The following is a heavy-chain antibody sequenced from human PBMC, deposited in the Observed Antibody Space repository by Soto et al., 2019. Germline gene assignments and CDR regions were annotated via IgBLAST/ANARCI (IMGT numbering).Heavy chain of an antibody. CDR1: GGSFSGYY. Sequence: QVQLQQWGAGLLKPSETLSLTCAVYGGSFSGYYGSWIRQPPGKGLEWIGEINHSGSTNYNPSLKSRVTISVDTSKNQFSLKLSSVTAADTAVYYCARGRGYNSGWPSRDFDYWGQGTLVTVSS. CDR2: INHSGST. CDR3: ARGRGYNSGWPSRDFDY. D-gene: IGHD6-19*01. V-gene: IGHV4-34*01. J-gene: IGHJ4*02.